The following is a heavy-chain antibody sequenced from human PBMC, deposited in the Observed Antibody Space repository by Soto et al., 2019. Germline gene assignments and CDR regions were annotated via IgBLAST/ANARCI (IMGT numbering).Heavy chain of an antibody. Sequence: SETLSLTCAVYGGSFSGYYWSWIRQPPGKGLEWIGEINHSGSTNYNPSLKSRVTISVDTSKNQFSPKLSSVTAADTAVYYCARAIAVAGTLDDYWGQGTLVTVSS. D-gene: IGHD6-19*01. V-gene: IGHV4-34*01. CDR1: GGSFSGYY. CDR3: ARAIAVAGTLDDY. CDR2: INHSGST. J-gene: IGHJ4*02.